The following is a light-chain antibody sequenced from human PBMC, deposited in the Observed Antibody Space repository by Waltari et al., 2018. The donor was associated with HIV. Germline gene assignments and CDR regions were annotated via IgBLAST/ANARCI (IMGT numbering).Light chain of an antibody. Sequence: EIVLTQSPGTLSLSPGERATLPCRTSQSISSSYLGWYQQKPGQAPRLLIYAASSRATGIPDRFSGNASGTDFTLTISRLEPEDLAVYYCQQYGSSPDSFGQGTKLEIK. V-gene: IGKV3-20*01. J-gene: IGKJ2*03. CDR2: AAS. CDR3: QQYGSSPDS. CDR1: QSISSSY.